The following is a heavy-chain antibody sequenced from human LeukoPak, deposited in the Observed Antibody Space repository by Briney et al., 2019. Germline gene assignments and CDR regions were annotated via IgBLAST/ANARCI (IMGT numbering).Heavy chain of an antibody. CDR1: GFTASTYY. Sequence: GGSLRLSCAASGFTASTYYMNWVRQAPGKGLKWVSIIYSGGTTYYADSVKGRFTISRDTSKNTLSLQMSSLRAEDTAVYFCARVGDHFHWNLDLWGRGTLVTVSS. CDR3: ARVGDHFHWNLDL. D-gene: IGHD3-3*02. CDR2: IYSGGTT. V-gene: IGHV3-53*01. J-gene: IGHJ2*01.